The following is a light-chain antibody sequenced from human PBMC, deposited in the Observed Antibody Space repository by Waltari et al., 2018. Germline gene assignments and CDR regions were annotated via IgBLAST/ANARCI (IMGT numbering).Light chain of an antibody. CDR1: SGDVGGYKL. Sequence: QSGLTQPASVSGSPGQSITISCPGSSGDVGGYKLVSWYQRHPGKAPKLIISEVNERPSGVSNRFSGSKSGNTASLTISGLQAEDEADYYCCSYAGGSVIFGGGTKLTVL. V-gene: IGLV2-23*02. J-gene: IGLJ2*01. CDR2: EVN. CDR3: CSYAGGSVI.